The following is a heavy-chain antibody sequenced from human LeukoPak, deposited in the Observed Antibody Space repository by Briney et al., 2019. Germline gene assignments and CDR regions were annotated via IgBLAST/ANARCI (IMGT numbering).Heavy chain of an antibody. J-gene: IGHJ4*02. CDR3: ARDSLPVILTGPIDY. V-gene: IGHV3-30-3*01. CDR1: GFTFSSYA. Sequence: GRSLRLSCAASGFTFSSYAMHWVCQAPGKGLEWVAVISYDGSNKYYADSVKGPFTISRHNSKNTLYLQMNIQRTEDTAVYYCARDSLPVILTGPIDYWGQGTLVTVSS. D-gene: IGHD3-9*01. CDR2: ISYDGSNK.